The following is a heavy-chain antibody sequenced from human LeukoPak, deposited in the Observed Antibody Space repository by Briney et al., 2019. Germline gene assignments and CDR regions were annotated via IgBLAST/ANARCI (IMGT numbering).Heavy chain of an antibody. CDR1: GFTFSSYS. D-gene: IGHD4-23*01. CDR3: ARDYGGNSGEDAFDI. V-gene: IGHV3-21*01. Sequence: GGSLRLSCAASGFTFSSYSMNWVRQAPGKGLEWGSSISSSSSYIYYADSVKGRFTISRDNAKNSLYLQMNSLRAEDTAVYYCARDYGGNSGEDAFDIWGQGTMVTVSS. J-gene: IGHJ3*02. CDR2: ISSSSSYI.